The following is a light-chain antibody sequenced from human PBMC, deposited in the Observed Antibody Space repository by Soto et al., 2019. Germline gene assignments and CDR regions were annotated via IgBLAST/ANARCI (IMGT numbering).Light chain of an antibody. CDR3: CSYAGSNSSPWV. V-gene: IGLV2-23*02. J-gene: IGLJ3*02. Sequence: QSVLTQPASVSGSPGQSITISCTGTSTDVGSYSLVSWYQQYPGKAPKLIIFEVTKRPSGVSNRFSGSKSANTASLTISGLQAEDEADYYCCSYAGSNSSPWVFSGGTQMTVL. CDR2: EVT. CDR1: STDVGSYSL.